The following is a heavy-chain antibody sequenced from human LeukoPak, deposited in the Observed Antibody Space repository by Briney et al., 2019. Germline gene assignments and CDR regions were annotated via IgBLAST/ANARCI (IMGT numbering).Heavy chain of an antibody. D-gene: IGHD4-23*01. J-gene: IGHJ3*02. CDR2: ISNTGST. CDR3: ARDLFVVTRRDAFDI. V-gene: IGHV4-61*09. CDR1: GGSITSDTYY. Sequence: SETLSLTCTVSGGSITSDTYYWNWIRQPAGKGLEWIGYISNTGSTNYNPSLKSRVTISIDTSKNQFSLKLSSVTAADTAVYYCARDLFVVTRRDAFDIWGQGTMVTVSS.